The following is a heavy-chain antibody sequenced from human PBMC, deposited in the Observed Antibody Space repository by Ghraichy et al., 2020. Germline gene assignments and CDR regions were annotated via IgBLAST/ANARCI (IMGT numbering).Heavy chain of an antibody. Sequence: GGSLRLSCVASGFTLSRYGMHWVRQAPGKGLEWVAVISYDGSHKDYADSVQGRFTIFRDNSKNTLYLQMNRLRPEDTALFYCPKDPFGSGTSSYYMDVWGTGTTVTVSS. V-gene: IGHV3-30*18. CDR1: GFTLSRYG. J-gene: IGHJ6*03. CDR2: ISYDGSHK. CDR3: PKDPFGSGTSSYYMDV. D-gene: IGHD3-10*01.